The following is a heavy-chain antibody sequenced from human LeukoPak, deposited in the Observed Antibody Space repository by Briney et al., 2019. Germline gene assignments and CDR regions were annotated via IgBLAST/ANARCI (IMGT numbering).Heavy chain of an antibody. D-gene: IGHD6-13*01. V-gene: IGHV1-24*01. CDR3: ATQPRIAAAGPPGFDY. J-gene: IGHJ4*02. Sequence: ASVKVFCKVSGYTLTELSMHWVRQAPGKGLEWMGGFDPEDGETIYAQKFQGRVTMTEDTSTDTAYMELSSLRSEDTAVYYCATQPRIAAAGPPGFDYWGQGTLVTVSS. CDR1: GYTLTELS. CDR2: FDPEDGET.